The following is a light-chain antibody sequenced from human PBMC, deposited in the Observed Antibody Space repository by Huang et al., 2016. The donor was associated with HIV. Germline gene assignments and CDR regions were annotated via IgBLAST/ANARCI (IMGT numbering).Light chain of an antibody. J-gene: IGKJ2*01. CDR2: DAS. CDR3: QQYNVWPPCT. CDR1: QSVSSN. Sequence: EIVMTQSPATLSVSPGERATLSCRASQSVSSNLAWYQQKPGQAPRHLIYDASTRAADIPARFSGSGSATEFTLNISSLQSEDFAIYYCQQYNVWPPCTCGQGTKLEIK. V-gene: IGKV3-15*01.